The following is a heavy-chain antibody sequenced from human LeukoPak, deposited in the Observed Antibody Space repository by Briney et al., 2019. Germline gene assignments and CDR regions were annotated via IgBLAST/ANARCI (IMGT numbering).Heavy chain of an antibody. Sequence: GRSLRLSCAASGFTFDDYAMHWVRQAPGKGLEWVAVISYDGSNKYYADSVKGRFTISRDNSKNTLYLQMNSLRAEDTAVYYCAKGAWMGYSGYDYDAFDIWGQGTMVTVSS. V-gene: IGHV3-30*18. CDR2: ISYDGSNK. D-gene: IGHD5-12*01. J-gene: IGHJ3*02. CDR3: AKGAWMGYSGYDYDAFDI. CDR1: GFTFDDYA.